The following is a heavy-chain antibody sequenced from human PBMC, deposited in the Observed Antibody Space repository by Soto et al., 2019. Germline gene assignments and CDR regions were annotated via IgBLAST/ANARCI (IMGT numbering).Heavy chain of an antibody. D-gene: IGHD6-19*01. V-gene: IGHV4-30-2*01. Sequence: QLQLQESGSGLVKPSQTLSLTCAVSGGSISSGGYSWSWIRQPPGKGLEWIGYIYHGGSTYYNPSLKSRVTISVDRSKTQFSLKLSSVTAADTAVYYCARAGGLGAVAVDYWGQGTLVTVSS. J-gene: IGHJ4*02. CDR3: ARAGGLGAVAVDY. CDR1: GGSISSGGYS. CDR2: IYHGGST.